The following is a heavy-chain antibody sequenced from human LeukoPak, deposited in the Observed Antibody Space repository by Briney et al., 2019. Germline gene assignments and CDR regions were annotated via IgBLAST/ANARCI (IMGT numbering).Heavy chain of an antibody. CDR1: GYTFTSYA. D-gene: IGHD3-16*02. CDR3: ARDRQGGRYDYVWGSYRYSSSWFDP. CDR2: INTNTGNP. V-gene: IGHV7-4-1*02. Sequence: GASVKVSCKASGYTFTSYAMNWVRQAPGQGLEWMGWINTNTGNPTYAQGFTGRFVFSLDTSVSTAYLQISSLKAEDTAVYYCARDRQGGRYDYVWGSYRYSSSWFDPWGQGTLVTVSS. J-gene: IGHJ5*02.